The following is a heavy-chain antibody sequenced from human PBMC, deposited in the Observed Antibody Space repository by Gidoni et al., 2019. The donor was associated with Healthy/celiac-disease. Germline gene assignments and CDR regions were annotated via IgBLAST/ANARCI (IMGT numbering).Heavy chain of an antibody. CDR3: ARYCSSTSCYGKYYFDY. CDR1: GGSISSGGYY. J-gene: IGHJ4*02. D-gene: IGHD2-2*01. V-gene: IGHV4-31*03. CDR2: IYYSGST. Sequence: QVQLQESGPGLVKPSQTLSLTCTVSGGSISSGGYYWSWIRQHPGKGLEWIGYIYYSGSTYYNPSLKSRVTISVDTSKNQFSLKLSSVTAADTAVYYCARYCSSTSCYGKYYFDYWGQGTLVTVFS.